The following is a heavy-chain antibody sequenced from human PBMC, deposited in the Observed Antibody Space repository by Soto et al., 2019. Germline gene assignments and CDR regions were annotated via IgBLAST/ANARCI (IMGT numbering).Heavy chain of an antibody. CDR3: ASNWYDSESEYYYYYGMDV. V-gene: IGHV1-3*01. CDR1: GYTFTSYA. Sequence: ASVKVSCKASGYTFTSYAMHWVRQSPGQRLKWMGWINAGNGNTKYSRKFQGRVTITRDTSASTAYMELSSLRSEDTAVYYCASNWYDSESEYYYYYGMDVWGQGTTLTVSS. CDR2: INAGNGNT. D-gene: IGHD1-20*01. J-gene: IGHJ6*02.